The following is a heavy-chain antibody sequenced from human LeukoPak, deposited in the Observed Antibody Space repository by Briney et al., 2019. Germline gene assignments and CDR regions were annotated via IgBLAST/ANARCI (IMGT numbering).Heavy chain of an antibody. CDR3: ARTRALVLRYFDWPAPDAFDI. V-gene: IGHV1-69*05. CDR1: GGTFSSYA. J-gene: IGHJ3*02. Sequence: GASVKVSCKASGGTFSSYAISWVRQAPGQGLEWMGRIIPIFGTANYAQKFQGRVTITTDESTSTAYMELSSLRSEDTAVYYCARTRALVLRYFDWPAPDAFDIWGQGTVVTVSS. CDR2: IIPIFGTA. D-gene: IGHD3-9*01.